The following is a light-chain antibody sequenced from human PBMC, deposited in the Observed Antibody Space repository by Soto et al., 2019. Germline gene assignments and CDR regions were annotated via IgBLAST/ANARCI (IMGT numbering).Light chain of an antibody. CDR3: ATWDGSLPGEV. CDR1: SSDIGDYNY. J-gene: IGLJ2*01. V-gene: IGLV1-51*01. CDR2: DNN. Sequence: QSVLTQPASVSGSPGQSITISCTGTSSDIGDYNYVSWYQQHPGKAPKLMIYDNNKRPSGIPDRFSGSKSGTSGTLDITGLQTGDEADYYCATWDGSLPGEVFGGGTKLTVL.